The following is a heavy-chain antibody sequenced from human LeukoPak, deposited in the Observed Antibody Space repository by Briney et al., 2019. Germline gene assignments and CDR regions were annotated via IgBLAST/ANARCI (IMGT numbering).Heavy chain of an antibody. V-gene: IGHV1-3*01. CDR3: ARVGTYCSSTSCQSFDY. D-gene: IGHD2-2*01. J-gene: IGHJ4*02. Sequence: ASVKVSCKASGYTFTSYAMHWVRQAPGQRLEWMGWINAGNGNTKYSQKFQGRVTITRDTSASTAYMELSSLRSEDTAVYYCARVGTYCSSTSCQSFDYWGQGTLVTVSS. CDR1: GYTFTSYA. CDR2: INAGNGNT.